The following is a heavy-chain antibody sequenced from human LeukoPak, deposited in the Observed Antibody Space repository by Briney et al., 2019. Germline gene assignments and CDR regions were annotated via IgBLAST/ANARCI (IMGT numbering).Heavy chain of an antibody. V-gene: IGHV3-66*01. CDR2: IYSGGST. Sequence: GGSLRLSCAASGFTVSSNYMSWVRQAPGKGLEWVSVIYSGGSTYYADSVKGRFTISRDNSKNTLYLQMNSLRAEDTAVYYCARTTYYYDSSGYRTHDYWGQGTLVTVSS. J-gene: IGHJ4*02. CDR1: GFTVSSNY. CDR3: ARTTYYYDSSGYRTHDY. D-gene: IGHD3-22*01.